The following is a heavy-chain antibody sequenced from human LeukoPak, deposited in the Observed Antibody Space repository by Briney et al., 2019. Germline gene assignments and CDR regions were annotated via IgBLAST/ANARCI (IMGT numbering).Heavy chain of an antibody. CDR2: IYPGDSDT. J-gene: IGHJ4*02. V-gene: IGHV5-51*01. Sequence: GGSLRLSCTGSGYSFTSYWIGWVRQMPGKGLEWMLIIYPGDSDTIYSPSFQVQVTISADKSISTAYLQWSRVKASDPAMYYCARRGYCSGGSCYIFDYWGQGTLVAVSS. D-gene: IGHD2-15*01. CDR3: ARRGYCSGGSCYIFDY. CDR1: GYSFTSYW.